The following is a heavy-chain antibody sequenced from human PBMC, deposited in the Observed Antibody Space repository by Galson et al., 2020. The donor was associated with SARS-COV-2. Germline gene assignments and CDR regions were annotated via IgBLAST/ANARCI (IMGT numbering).Heavy chain of an antibody. J-gene: IGHJ4*02. CDR3: AKENYQFYDDRSCYFDY. CDR2: ISSSGGRT. Sequence: GGSLRLSCAASGFTFRSSAMSWVRQAPGTGLEWVSGISSSGGRTSYADSVKGRFTISRDNSKNTLYLQMNSLRAEDTAVYSCAKENYQFYDDRSCYFDYWGQGTLVTVSS. V-gene: IGHV3-23*01. D-gene: IGHD3-22*01. CDR1: GFTFRSSA.